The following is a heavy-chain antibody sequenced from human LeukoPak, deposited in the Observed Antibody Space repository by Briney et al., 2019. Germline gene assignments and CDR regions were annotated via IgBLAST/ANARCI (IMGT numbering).Heavy chain of an antibody. Sequence: ASVKVSCKASGYTFTGYYMHWLRQAPGQGLEWMGWINPNSGGTNYAQKFQGWVTMTRDTSISTAYMELSRLRSDDTAVYYCARDGGRGIAAAGIQPYDYWGQRTLVTVSS. D-gene: IGHD6-13*01. CDR2: INPNSGGT. CDR1: GYTFTGYY. J-gene: IGHJ4*02. CDR3: ARDGGRGIAAAGIQPYDY. V-gene: IGHV1-2*04.